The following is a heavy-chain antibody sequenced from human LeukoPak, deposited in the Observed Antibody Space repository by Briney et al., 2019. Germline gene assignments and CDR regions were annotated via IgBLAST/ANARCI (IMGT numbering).Heavy chain of an antibody. Sequence: PSETLSLTCTVSGGSISSSSYYWGWIRQPPGKGLEWIGSIYYSGSTYYNPSLKSRVTISVDTSKNQFSLKLSSVTAADTAVYYCARHGIRDFWSGYYPQLNYFDYWGQGTLVTVSS. V-gene: IGHV4-39*01. CDR2: IYYSGST. CDR1: GGSISSSSYY. J-gene: IGHJ4*02. D-gene: IGHD3-3*01. CDR3: ARHGIRDFWSGYYPQLNYFDY.